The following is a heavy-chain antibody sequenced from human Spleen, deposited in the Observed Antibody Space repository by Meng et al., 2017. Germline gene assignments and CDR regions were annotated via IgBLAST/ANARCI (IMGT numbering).Heavy chain of an antibody. Sequence: ETLSLTCTVSGGSISSYYWSWIRQPPDKGLEWIGNIYYSGSANYNPSLKSRVTISVDTSKNQFSLKLSSVTAADTALYYCARDYCSGDSCYSGELNWFDPWGQGTLVTVSS. J-gene: IGHJ5*02. V-gene: IGHV4-59*01. CDR1: GGSISSYY. CDR2: IYYSGSA. CDR3: ARDYCSGDSCYSGELNWFDP. D-gene: IGHD2-15*01.